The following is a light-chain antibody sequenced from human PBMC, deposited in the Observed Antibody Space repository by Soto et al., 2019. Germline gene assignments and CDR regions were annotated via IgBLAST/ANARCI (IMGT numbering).Light chain of an antibody. CDR3: QQYYGTPYT. V-gene: IGKV4-1*01. Sequence: IVMTQSPDSLAVSLGERATIHCKYSRTLFYSANNKNYLAWYQHKAGQPPKLALYWASTRESGVSDRFNRSGSATDFTLTITNLQPDDAAVYYCQQYYGTPYTFGQGTKLEI. J-gene: IGKJ2*01. CDR2: WAS. CDR1: RTLFYSANNKNY.